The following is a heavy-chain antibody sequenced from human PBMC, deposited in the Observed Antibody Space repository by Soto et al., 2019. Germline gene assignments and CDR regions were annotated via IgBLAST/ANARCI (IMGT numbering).Heavy chain of an antibody. J-gene: IGHJ4*02. CDR1: GFTFSSYC. CDR2: ISYDGSNK. V-gene: IGHV3-30*03. CDR3: ASDTGIAVAGTRHDY. D-gene: IGHD6-19*01. Sequence: QVQLVESGGGVVQPGRSLRLSCAASGFTFSSYCMHWVRQAPGKGLEWVAVISYDGSNKYYAVSVKGRVTISRDNSKNTVYLQMNSLRAEDRAVYYCASDTGIAVAGTRHDYWGQGTLVTVSS.